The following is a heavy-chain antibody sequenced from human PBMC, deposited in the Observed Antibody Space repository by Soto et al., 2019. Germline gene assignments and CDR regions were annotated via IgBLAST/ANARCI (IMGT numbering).Heavy chain of an antibody. CDR1: GYTFTSYA. J-gene: IGHJ6*02. CDR3: ARDLGYYDSSGYFSYYYYYGMDV. Sequence: ASVKVSCKASGYTFTSYAMHWVRQAPGQRLEWMGWINAGNGNTKYSQKFQGRVTITRDTSASTAYMELGSLRSEDTAVYYCARDLGYYDSSGYFSYYYYYGMDVWGQGTTVTVSS. V-gene: IGHV1-3*01. D-gene: IGHD3-22*01. CDR2: INAGNGNT.